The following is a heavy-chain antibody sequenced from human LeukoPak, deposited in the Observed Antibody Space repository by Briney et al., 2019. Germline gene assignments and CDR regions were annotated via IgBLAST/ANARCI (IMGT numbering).Heavy chain of an antibody. J-gene: IGHJ4*02. CDR2: MNPNSGNT. Sequence: ASVKVSCKASGYTFTSYDINWVRQATGQGLEWMGWMNPNSGNTGYAQKFQGRVTMTRNTSISTAYMELSSLRSEDTAIYYCAKDATTVVTPQYFDYWGQGTLVTVSS. D-gene: IGHD4-23*01. CDR1: GYTFTSYD. CDR3: AKDATTVVTPQYFDY. V-gene: IGHV1-8*01.